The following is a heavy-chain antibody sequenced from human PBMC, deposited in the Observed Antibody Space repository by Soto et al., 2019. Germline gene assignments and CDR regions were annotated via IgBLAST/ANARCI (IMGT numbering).Heavy chain of an antibody. D-gene: IGHD4-4*01. CDR2: ISKDGTSK. J-gene: IGHJ1*01. Sequence: QVQLVESGGGVVQPGGSRGLPVPASGFTFFPLWWHWFRRPPAKGRGGGTGISKDGTSKHYADSVKGRFTISRDNSKNTLYLQIDSLTSEDTALYYCATEDYSSGRAGTFRHWGQGTLVTVTS. CDR3: ATEDYSSGRAGTFRH. CDR1: GFTFFPLW. V-gene: IGHV3-30-3*01.